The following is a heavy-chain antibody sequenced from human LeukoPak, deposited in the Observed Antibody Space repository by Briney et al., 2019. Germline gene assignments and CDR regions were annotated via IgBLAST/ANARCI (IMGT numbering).Heavy chain of an antibody. CDR2: ISYDGSNK. D-gene: IGHD6-13*01. Sequence: XASGFTFSXXXXXWVRXAPGXXXXXVAVISYDGSNKYYADSVKGRFTISRDNSKNTLYLQMNSLRAEDTAVYYCARSIAAAGTPFDYWGQGTLVTVSS. CDR3: ARSIAAAGTPFDY. CDR1: GFTFSXXX. J-gene: IGHJ4*02. V-gene: IGHV3-30-3*01.